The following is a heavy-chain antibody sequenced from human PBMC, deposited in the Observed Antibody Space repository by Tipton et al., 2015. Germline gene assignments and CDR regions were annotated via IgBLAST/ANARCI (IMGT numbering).Heavy chain of an antibody. Sequence: SLRLSCVASGFSFQTYALLWVRQAPGKGLEWVSGISWNSGSLGYVDSVKGRFTISRDNAKSSLYLQMNSLRAEDTAVYYCASVPAGDSYWYFDLWGRGTLVTVSS. CDR1: GFSFQTYA. J-gene: IGHJ2*01. D-gene: IGHD4-17*01. CDR3: ASVPAGDSYWYFDL. CDR2: ISWNSGSL. V-gene: IGHV3-9*01.